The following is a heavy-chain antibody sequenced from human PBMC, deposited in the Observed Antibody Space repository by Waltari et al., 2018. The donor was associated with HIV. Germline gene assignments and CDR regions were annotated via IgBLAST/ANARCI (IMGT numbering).Heavy chain of an antibody. D-gene: IGHD3-3*01. CDR2: ISSGSSTI. CDR3: ARNPLQITILVSLYYFDY. Sequence: EVQLVVSGCGLVQPGGSLRVSCSAAGSNFSLSCMIWVRQAPGKGLEWVSYISSGSSTIHYADSVKGRFTISRDNAKNSLFLQMNSLRDEDTAVYYCARNPLQITILVSLYYFDYWGQGTLVTVSS. J-gene: IGHJ4*02. V-gene: IGHV3-48*02. CDR1: GSNFSLSC.